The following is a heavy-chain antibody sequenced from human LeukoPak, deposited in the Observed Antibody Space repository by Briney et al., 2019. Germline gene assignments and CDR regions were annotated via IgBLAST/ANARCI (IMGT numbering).Heavy chain of an antibody. CDR3: AKDPLSNPRITIFGVVSA. CDR2: IIDSGNSI. D-gene: IGHD3-3*01. CDR1: GFTFSSCA. J-gene: IGHJ5*02. Sequence: GGSLRLSCAASGFTFSSCAMSWVRQAPGKGLEWVSTIIDSGNSIYYADSAEGRFTISRDNSKNTLYLQMNSLRAEDTAVYYCAKDPLSNPRITIFGVVSAWGQGTLVTVSS. V-gene: IGHV3-23*01.